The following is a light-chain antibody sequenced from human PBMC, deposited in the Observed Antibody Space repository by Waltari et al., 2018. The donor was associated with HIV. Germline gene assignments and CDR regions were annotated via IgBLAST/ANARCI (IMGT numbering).Light chain of an antibody. Sequence: QSALTQPASVSGSPGHSITIFCTGTSSEFGNYNFVSWYQHHPGKAPKLIIYEVTKRPSRISDRFSASKSGNTASLTISGLQAEDEADYYCCSYAGVGTFVVFGGGTKVTVL. CDR1: SSEFGNYNF. CDR2: EVT. J-gene: IGLJ2*01. CDR3: CSYAGVGTFVV. V-gene: IGLV2-23*02.